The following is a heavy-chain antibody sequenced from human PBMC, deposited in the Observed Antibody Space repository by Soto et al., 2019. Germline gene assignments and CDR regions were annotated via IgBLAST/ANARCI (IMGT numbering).Heavy chain of an antibody. CDR1: GDSVSSNSAA. D-gene: IGHD6-13*01. CDR3: ARDSRVFGSSSWYDLNWFDP. J-gene: IGHJ5*02. V-gene: IGHV6-1*01. Sequence: SPTLSLTCAISGDSVSSNSAAWNWIRQSSSRGLEWLGRTYYRSKWYNDYAVSVKSRITINPDTSKNQFSLQLNSVTPEDTAVYYCARDSRVFGSSSWYDLNWFDPWGQGTLVTVSS. CDR2: TYYRSKWYN.